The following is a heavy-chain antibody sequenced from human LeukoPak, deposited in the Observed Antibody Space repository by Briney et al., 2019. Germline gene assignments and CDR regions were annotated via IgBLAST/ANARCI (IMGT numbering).Heavy chain of an antibody. CDR1: GFTFSAYG. V-gene: IGHV3-23*01. Sequence: GGSLRLSCAASGFTFSAYGMSWVRQAPGKGLEWVSGISGSGDSTYYADSVTGRFTISRDNSKNTLYLQMNSLRAEDTAVYYCAEDSVPRRDMGWFDPWGQGTLVIVSS. CDR3: AEDSVPRRDMGWFDP. CDR2: ISGSGDST. J-gene: IGHJ5*02. D-gene: IGHD2-15*01.